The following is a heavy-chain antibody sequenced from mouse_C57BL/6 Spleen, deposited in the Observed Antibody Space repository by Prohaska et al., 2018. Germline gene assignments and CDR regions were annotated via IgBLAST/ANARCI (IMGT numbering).Heavy chain of an antibody. J-gene: IGHJ3*01. CDR3: ARRGLYYYGSSPAWFAY. D-gene: IGHD1-1*01. CDR2: INPNNGGT. Sequence: HGKSLEWIGDINPNNGGTIYNQKFKGKATLTVDKSSSTAYMELRSLTSEDTAVYYCARRGLYYYGSSPAWFAYWGQGTLVTVSA. V-gene: IGHV1-18*01.